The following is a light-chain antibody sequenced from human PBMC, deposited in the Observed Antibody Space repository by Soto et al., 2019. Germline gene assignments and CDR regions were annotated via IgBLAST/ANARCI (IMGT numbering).Light chain of an antibody. CDR2: DAS. Sequence: DNQMTQSPSSLFASVEDRVTITCQATQDINIYLNWYQQKPGKAPNLLIYDASNLEIGVPSRFSGSGSGTHFTFTMSCLQTEDIGTYYCQQYDILLITFARGTRLEIK. CDR3: QQYDILLIT. V-gene: IGKV1-33*01. CDR1: QDINIY. J-gene: IGKJ5*01.